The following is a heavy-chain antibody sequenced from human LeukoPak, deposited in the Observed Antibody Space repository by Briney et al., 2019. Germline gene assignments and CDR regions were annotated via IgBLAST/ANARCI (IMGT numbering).Heavy chain of an antibody. Sequence: SETLSLTCAVYGGSFSGYYWIWIRQPPEKGLEWIGEINHSGSTNYNPSLKSRVTISVDTSKNQFSLKLSSVTAADTAVYYCARVPVSWYYYYYMDVWGKGTTVTVSS. J-gene: IGHJ6*03. CDR2: INHSGST. D-gene: IGHD2/OR15-2a*01. CDR1: GGSFSGYY. V-gene: IGHV4-34*01. CDR3: ARVPVSWYYYYYMDV.